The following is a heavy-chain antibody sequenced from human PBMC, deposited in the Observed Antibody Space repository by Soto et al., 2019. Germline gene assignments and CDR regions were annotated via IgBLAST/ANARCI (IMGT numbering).Heavy chain of an antibody. Sequence: PGESLKISCKGSGYSFTSYWIGWVRQMPGKGLEWMGIIYPGDSDTRYSPSFRGQVTISADKSISTAYLQWSSLKASDTAMYYCARLLGYCSSTSCPHFYYYYYMDVWGKGTTVTVPS. D-gene: IGHD2-2*01. CDR1: GYSFTSYW. CDR2: IYPGDSDT. CDR3: ARLLGYCSSTSCPHFYYYYYMDV. J-gene: IGHJ6*03. V-gene: IGHV5-51*01.